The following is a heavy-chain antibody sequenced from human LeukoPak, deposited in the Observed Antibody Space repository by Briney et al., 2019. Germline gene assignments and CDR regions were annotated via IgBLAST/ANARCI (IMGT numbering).Heavy chain of an antibody. CDR3: TRDLGHYSSSY. Sequence: ASVKVSCKASGYTFTSYYMHWVRQAPGQGLEWMGIINPSGGSTGYAQKFQGRVTMTRDTSTSTVYMELSSLRSEDTAIYYCTRDLGHYSSSYWGQGTLVTVSS. D-gene: IGHD6-6*01. CDR2: INPSGGST. V-gene: IGHV1-46*01. J-gene: IGHJ4*02. CDR1: GYTFTSYY.